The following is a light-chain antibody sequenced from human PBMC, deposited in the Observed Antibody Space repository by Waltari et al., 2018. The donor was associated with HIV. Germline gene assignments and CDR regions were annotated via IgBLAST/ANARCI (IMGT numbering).Light chain of an antibody. J-gene: IGLJ2*01. Sequence: SYELTQPPSVSVSPGQTASITCSGDRLGDEYVSWYQQKTGQSPVRVIYQDTKRPSGIPERFSGSDSGNTVTLTISGTQAMDEADYYCQAWDSNTAVFGGGTKLTVL. CDR2: QDT. CDR1: RLGDEY. CDR3: QAWDSNTAV. V-gene: IGLV3-1*01.